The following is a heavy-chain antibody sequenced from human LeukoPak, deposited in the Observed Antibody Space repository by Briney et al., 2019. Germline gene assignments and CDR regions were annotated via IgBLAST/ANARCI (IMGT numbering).Heavy chain of an antibody. V-gene: IGHV1-2*02. CDR1: GYTFTGYY. J-gene: IGHJ4*02. CDR3: TREYSGSYEPFDY. D-gene: IGHD1-26*01. CDR2: INPNSGGT. Sequence: ASVQVSCKASGYTFTGYYMHWVRQAPGQGLEWMGWINPNSGGTNYAQKFQGRVTMTRDTSISTAYMELSRLRSDDTAVYYCTREYSGSYEPFDYWGQGTLVTVSS.